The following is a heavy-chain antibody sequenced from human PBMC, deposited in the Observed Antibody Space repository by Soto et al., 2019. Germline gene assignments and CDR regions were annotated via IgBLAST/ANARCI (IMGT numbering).Heavy chain of an antibody. CDR3: ARDVTPGSYSHLDY. V-gene: IGHV4-59*01. CDR1: GGAITSFY. Sequence: QVQLQESGPGLVKPSETLSLTCTVSGGAITSFYWSWIRQSPGKGLECIGSMKERGNTNYNPSLKSRVTMSMDTSRKQFSLNLPSTVAAATAVYYCARDVTPGSYSHLDYWGRGSQVTVSS. CDR2: MKERGNT. D-gene: IGHD2-21*01. J-gene: IGHJ4*02.